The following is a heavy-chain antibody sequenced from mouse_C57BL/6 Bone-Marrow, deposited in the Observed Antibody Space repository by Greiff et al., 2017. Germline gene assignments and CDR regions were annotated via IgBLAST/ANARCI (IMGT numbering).Heavy chain of an antibody. V-gene: IGHV1-26*01. CDR1: GYTFTDYY. J-gene: IGHJ2*01. Sequence: EVQLQQSGPELVKPGASVKISCKASGYTFTDYYMNWVKQSHGKSLEWIGDINPNNGGTSYNQKFKGKATLTVDKSSSTAYMELRSLTSEGSAVYYCARESPYYYGSSGGDYWGQGTTLTVSS. CDR3: ARESPYYYGSSGGDY. D-gene: IGHD1-1*01. CDR2: INPNNGGT.